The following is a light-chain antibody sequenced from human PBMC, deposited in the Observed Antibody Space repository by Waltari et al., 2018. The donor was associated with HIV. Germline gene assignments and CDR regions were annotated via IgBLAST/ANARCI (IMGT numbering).Light chain of an antibody. J-gene: IGLJ2*01. Sequence: SYELTQPPSVSVSPGQTARITCSGDALPKKYAYWYQQKPGQAPVVVIYKDNERPSGMPERFSGSSSGTKATLTISGVQAEDEADYYCQSADSSGTYVVFGGGTKLTVL. CDR3: QSADSSGTYVV. V-gene: IGLV3-25*03. CDR2: KDN. CDR1: ALPKKY.